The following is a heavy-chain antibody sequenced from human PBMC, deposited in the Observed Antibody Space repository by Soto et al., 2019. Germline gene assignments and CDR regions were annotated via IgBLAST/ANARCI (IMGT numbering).Heavy chain of an antibody. CDR1: GGSISSYY. CDR3: ARSYGRVVRGVIIYYFDY. CDR2: IYYSGST. J-gene: IGHJ4*02. D-gene: IGHD3-10*01. V-gene: IGHV4-59*01. Sequence: SETLSLTCTVSGGSISSYYWSWIRQPPGKGLEWIGYIYYSGSTNYNPSLKSRVTISVDTSKNQFSLKLSSVTAADTAVCYCARSYGRVVRGVIIYYFDYWGQGTLVTVSS.